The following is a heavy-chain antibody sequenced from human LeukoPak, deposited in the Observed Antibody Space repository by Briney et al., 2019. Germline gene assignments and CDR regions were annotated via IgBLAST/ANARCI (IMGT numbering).Heavy chain of an antibody. D-gene: IGHD3-22*01. V-gene: IGHV3-NL1*01. CDR2: IYSGGST. CDR3: ATGYYDSSGYYH. J-gene: IGHJ5*02. CDR1: GFTFSSYG. Sequence: PGGSLRLSCAASGFTFSSYGMHWVRQAPGKGLEWVSVIYSGGSTYYADSVKGRFTISRDNSKNTLYLQMNSLRAEDTAVYHCATGYYDSSGYYHWGQGTLVTVSS.